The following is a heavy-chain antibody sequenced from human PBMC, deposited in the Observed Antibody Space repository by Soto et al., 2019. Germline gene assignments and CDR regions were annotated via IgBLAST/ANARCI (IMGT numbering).Heavy chain of an antibody. J-gene: IGHJ6*02. CDR3: PRAGSSGHYQTFYYGVDA. CDR1: GFTFSSYA. CDR2: ISYDGGNK. Sequence: PGGSLRLSCAASGFTFSSYAMHWVRQAPGKGLEWVAVISYDGGNKYYADSVKGRFTISRDNSKNTLYLQVNSLRAEDTAVYYCPRAGSSGHYQTFYYGVDAWGQGTTVTVSS. D-gene: IGHD3-22*01. V-gene: IGHV3-30-3*01.